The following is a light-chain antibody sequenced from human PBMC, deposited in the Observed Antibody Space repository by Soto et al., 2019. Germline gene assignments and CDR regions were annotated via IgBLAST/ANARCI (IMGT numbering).Light chain of an antibody. Sequence: QSALTQPASVSGSPGQSIASSCTGTSSDVGGYNYVSWYQQHPGKAPKLMIYDVNNRPSGVSNRFSGSKSGNTASLTISGLQAEDEADYYCCSYTTSSTYVFGTGTKLTVL. CDR1: SSDVGGYNY. V-gene: IGLV2-14*03. CDR3: CSYTTSSTYV. CDR2: DVN. J-gene: IGLJ1*01.